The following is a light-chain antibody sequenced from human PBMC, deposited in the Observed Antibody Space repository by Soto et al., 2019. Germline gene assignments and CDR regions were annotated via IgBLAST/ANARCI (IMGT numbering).Light chain of an antibody. CDR1: SGDIGSYNR. J-gene: IGLJ1*01. CDR2: EVT. Sequence: QSVLPQPASVSGSPGQSITIPCTGTSGDIGSYNRVSWYQQHPGKAPKLIIYEVTDRPSGVSNRFSGSKSGNTASLTISGLQAEDEAEYYCSSYTNINTRACVFGTGTKVTVL. CDR3: SSYTNINTRACV. V-gene: IGLV2-14*01.